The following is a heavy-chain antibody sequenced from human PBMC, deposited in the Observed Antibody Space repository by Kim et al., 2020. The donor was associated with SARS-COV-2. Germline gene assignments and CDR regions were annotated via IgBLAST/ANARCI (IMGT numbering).Heavy chain of an antibody. D-gene: IGHD6-13*01. V-gene: IGHV4-59*01. CDR1: GGSISSYY. Sequence: SQTLSLTCTVSGGSISSYYWSWIRQPPGKGLEWIGYIYYSGSTNYNPSLKSRVTISVDTSKNQFSLKLSSVTAADTAVYYCARGIAAAGTGYYYMDVWGKGTTVTVSS. CDR3: ARGIAAAGTGYYYMDV. J-gene: IGHJ6*03. CDR2: IYYSGST.